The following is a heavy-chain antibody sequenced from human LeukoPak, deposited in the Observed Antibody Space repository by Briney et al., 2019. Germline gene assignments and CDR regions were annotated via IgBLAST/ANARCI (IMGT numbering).Heavy chain of an antibody. J-gene: IGHJ6*03. CDR3: ASRSRLRDSSSWSTSYYYYYMDV. V-gene: IGHV1-46*01. D-gene: IGHD6-13*01. CDR2: ITPSGGST. CDR1: GYTFTNYY. Sequence: ASVKVSCKASGYTFTNYYMHWVRQAPGQGLEWLGLITPSGGSTWYAQRFQGRVTMTRDMSTSTDYMELSSLRSEDTAVYYCASRSRLRDSSSWSTSYYYYYMDVWGKGTTVTVSS.